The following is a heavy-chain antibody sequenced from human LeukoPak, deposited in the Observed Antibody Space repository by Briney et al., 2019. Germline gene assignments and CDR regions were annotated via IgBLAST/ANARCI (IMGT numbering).Heavy chain of an antibody. CDR2: IKEDGSGI. CDR1: GFTFSSYW. J-gene: IGHJ4*02. D-gene: IGHD3-22*01. CDR3: ARGDTSGYYYRFFDY. Sequence: GGSLRLSCAASGFTFSSYWMSWVRQAPGKGLEWVANIKEDGSGIYYVDSVEGRFTISRDNAKKSLYLQMNSLRAEDTAVYYCARGDTSGYYYRFFDYWGQGTLVTVSS. V-gene: IGHV3-7*01.